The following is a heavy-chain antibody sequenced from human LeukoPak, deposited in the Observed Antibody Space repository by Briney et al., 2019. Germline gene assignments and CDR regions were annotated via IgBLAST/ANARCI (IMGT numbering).Heavy chain of an antibody. CDR1: GYTFTSYY. CDR2: INPSGGST. J-gene: IGHJ4*02. Sequence: ASVKVSCKASGYTFTSYYMHWVRQAPGQGLEWMGIINPSGGSTSYAQKFQGRVTMTRDTSTSTVYMELSSLRSEDTDVYYCARDQYGSGSYDDYFDYWGQGTLVTVSS. D-gene: IGHD3-10*01. V-gene: IGHV1-46*01. CDR3: ARDQYGSGSYDDYFDY.